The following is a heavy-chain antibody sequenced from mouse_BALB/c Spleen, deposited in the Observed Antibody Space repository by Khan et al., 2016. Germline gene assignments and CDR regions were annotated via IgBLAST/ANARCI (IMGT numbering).Heavy chain of an antibody. CDR2: INPGSGGT. Sequence: QVQLKQSGAELVRPGTSGKVSCKASGYAFTNCLIEWVKQRPGQGLEWIGVINPGSGGTNYNERFKGKATLTADNSSSTAYMQLSSLTSDDSAVYFCASQYGSSYVGFAYWGQGTLVTVSA. CDR1: GYAFTNCL. CDR3: ASQYGSSYVGFAY. J-gene: IGHJ3*01. V-gene: IGHV1-54*01. D-gene: IGHD1-1*01.